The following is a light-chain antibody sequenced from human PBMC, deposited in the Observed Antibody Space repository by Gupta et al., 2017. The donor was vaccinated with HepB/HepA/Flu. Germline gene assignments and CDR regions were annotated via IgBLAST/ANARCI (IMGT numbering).Light chain of an antibody. Sequence: QSALTQPRSVSGSPGQSVTISCTGTSSDVGAYNYVSWYQQHPGKAPKLIIYDVSKWPAVVPDRFSGSKSGNTAPLTISGLQAEDEADYYCCSYAGSREVFGSGTKVTVL. CDR1: SSDVGAYNY. CDR3: CSYAGSREV. V-gene: IGLV2-11*01. CDR2: DVS. J-gene: IGLJ1*01.